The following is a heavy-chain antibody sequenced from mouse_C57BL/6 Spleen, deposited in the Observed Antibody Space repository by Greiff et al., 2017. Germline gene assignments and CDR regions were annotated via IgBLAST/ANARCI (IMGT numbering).Heavy chain of an antibody. V-gene: IGHV1-4*01. CDR1: GYTFTSYT. Sequence: QVQLQQSGAELARPGASVKMSCKASGYTFTSYTMHLVKQRPGQGLEWIGYINPSSGYTKYNQKFKDKATWTADKSSSTAYRQLISLTSEDSAVYYCANFITTVEYYYARDYWGQGTSVTVSS. CDR3: ANFITTVEYYYARDY. D-gene: IGHD1-1*01. CDR2: INPSSGYT. J-gene: IGHJ4*01.